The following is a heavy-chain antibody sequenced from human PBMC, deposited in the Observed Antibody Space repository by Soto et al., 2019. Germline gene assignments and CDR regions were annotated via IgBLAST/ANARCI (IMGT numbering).Heavy chain of an antibody. CDR1: GFSFSSYA. V-gene: IGHV3-23*01. D-gene: IGHD4-17*01. CDR2: FSAGGRA. J-gene: IGHJ4*02. CDR3: AKESMPEHYGDTLFDY. Sequence: QLLESGGGLVQPGGSLRLSCEASGFSFSSYALSWVRQAPGKGLEWVSTFSAGGRAYYADSVKGRFTIAKDTSKNTLHLQASSLRAEDTGVYYCAKESMPEHYGDTLFDYWGQGTRVTVSS.